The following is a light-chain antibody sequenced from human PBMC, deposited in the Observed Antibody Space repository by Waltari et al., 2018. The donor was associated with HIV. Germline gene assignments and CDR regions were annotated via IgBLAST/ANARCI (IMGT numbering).Light chain of an antibody. CDR3: AAWDDRLSGRL. V-gene: IGLV1-47*01. CDR2: KNN. CDR1: SSNGIINY. Sequence: QSVLAQPRSVSGTPGPRVNISCSGSSSNGIINYVNLYQQVPGVAPKLLIYKNNQRPSWVPDRFSGSKSGTSASLAISGLLTEDEAEYYCAAWDDRLSGRLFGGGTKVTVL. J-gene: IGLJ2*01.